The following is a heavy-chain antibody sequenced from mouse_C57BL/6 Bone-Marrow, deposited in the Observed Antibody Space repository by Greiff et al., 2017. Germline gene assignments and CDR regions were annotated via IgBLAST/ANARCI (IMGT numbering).Heavy chain of an antibody. D-gene: IGHD1-1*01. CDR1: GYTFTSYW. V-gene: IGHV1-69*01. Sequence: VQLQQPGAELVMPGASVKLSCKASGYTFTSYWMHWVKQRPGQGLEWIGEIDPSDSSTNYNQKFKGKSTLTVDKSSSTAYMQLSSLTSEDSAVYYCARETLFWFAYWGQGTLVTVAA. J-gene: IGHJ3*01. CDR3: ARETLFWFAY. CDR2: IDPSDSST.